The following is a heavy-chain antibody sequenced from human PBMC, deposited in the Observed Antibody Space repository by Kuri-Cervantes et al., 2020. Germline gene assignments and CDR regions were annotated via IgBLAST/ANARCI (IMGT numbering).Heavy chain of an antibody. CDR1: GLIFSNYG. CDR2: ISDDASTT. V-gene: IGHV3-30*03. D-gene: IGHD6-13*01. Sequence: GGSLRLSCAASGLIFSNYGMHWVRQAPGKGLEWVAVISDDASTTYYADSVKGRFTISRDNSKNTLYLQMNSLRAEDTAVYYCAREYSSSWGLDYWGQGTLVTVSS. CDR3: AREYSSSWGLDY. J-gene: IGHJ4*02.